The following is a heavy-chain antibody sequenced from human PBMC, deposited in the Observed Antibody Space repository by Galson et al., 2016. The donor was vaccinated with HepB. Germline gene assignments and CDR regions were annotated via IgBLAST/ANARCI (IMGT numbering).Heavy chain of an antibody. CDR2: ISIDGSIK. J-gene: IGHJ4*02. Sequence: SLRLSCAASGFTFSSSAMHWVRQAPGKGLEWVAAISIDGSIKYHADSVTGRFTISRDNSRNTLFLEMNSLRVEDTAVYYVAKPLHPSSRWYFDNWGQGGLVTVSS. V-gene: IGHV3-30*18. CDR3: AKPLHPSSRWYFDN. D-gene: IGHD4-23*01. CDR1: GFTFSSSA.